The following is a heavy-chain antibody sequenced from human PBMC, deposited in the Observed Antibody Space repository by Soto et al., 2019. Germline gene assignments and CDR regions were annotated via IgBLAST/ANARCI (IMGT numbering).Heavy chain of an antibody. CDR1: GFTLSYYG. J-gene: IGHJ4*02. CDR3: ATDTNWNYSGHFDY. CDR2: ISNDGNHK. Sequence: QVQLVESGGGVVQPGKSLRLSCTASGFTLSYYGMHWVRQAPGKGLEWVALISNDGNHKYYEDSVRGRFTISRDNSKNTLYLQMDSLRAEDTAVYYCATDTNWNYSGHFDYWGLGTLVTVSS. D-gene: IGHD1-7*01. V-gene: IGHV3-30*03.